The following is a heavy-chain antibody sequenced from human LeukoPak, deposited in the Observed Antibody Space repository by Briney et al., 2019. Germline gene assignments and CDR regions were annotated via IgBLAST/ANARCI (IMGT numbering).Heavy chain of an antibody. CDR1: GGSISGSSYY. Sequence: SETLSLTCTVSGGSISGSSYYWGWIRQPPGKGLEYIGNIYYSGNAFHSPSLTSRVTISVDTSKKQFSLRLSSVTAADTAVYYCARIPRGYSGYGTPYYFDNWGQGTLVTVSS. CDR2: IYYSGNA. J-gene: IGHJ4*02. CDR3: ARIPRGYSGYGTPYYFDN. V-gene: IGHV4-39*07. D-gene: IGHD5-12*01.